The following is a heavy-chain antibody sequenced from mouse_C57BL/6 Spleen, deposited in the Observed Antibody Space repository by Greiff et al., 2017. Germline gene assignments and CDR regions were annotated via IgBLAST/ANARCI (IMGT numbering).Heavy chain of an antibody. CDR1: GYAFSSYW. CDR3: ARSTGSLAMDY. CDR2: IYPGDGDT. V-gene: IGHV1-80*01. J-gene: IGHJ4*01. Sequence: QVQLKQSGAELVKPGASVKISCKASGYAFSSYWMNWVKQRPGKGLEWIGQIYPGDGDTNYNGKFKGKATLTADKSSSTAYMQLSSLTSEDSAVYFCARSTGSLAMDYWGQGTSVTVSS.